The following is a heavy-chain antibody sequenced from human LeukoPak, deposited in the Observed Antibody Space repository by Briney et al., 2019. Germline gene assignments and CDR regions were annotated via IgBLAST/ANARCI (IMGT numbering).Heavy chain of an antibody. CDR2: IYTSGST. CDR1: GGSISSYY. D-gene: IGHD3-10*01. CDR3: ASSELYYGSGSDEMGLDP. Sequence: PSETLSLTCTVSGGSISSYYWSWIRQPAGKGLEWIGRIYTSGSTNYNPSLKSRVTMSVDTSKNQFSLKLSSVTAADTAVYYCASSELYYGSGSDEMGLDPWGQGTLVTVSS. J-gene: IGHJ5*02. V-gene: IGHV4-4*07.